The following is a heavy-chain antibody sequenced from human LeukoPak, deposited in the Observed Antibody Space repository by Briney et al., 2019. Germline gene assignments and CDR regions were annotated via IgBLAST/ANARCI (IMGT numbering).Heavy chain of an antibody. CDR1: GYTFTGYY. J-gene: IGHJ4*02. V-gene: IGHV1-2*02. CDR2: INPNSGGT. CDR3: ARSYCSSIRSQSPFDY. D-gene: IGHD6-6*01. Sequence: GASVKVSCKASGYTFTGYYMHWVRQAPGQGLEWMGWINPNSGGTNYAQKFQGRVTMTRDTSISTAYMELSRLRTDDTAVYYCARSYCSSIRSQSPFDYWGQGTLVTVYS.